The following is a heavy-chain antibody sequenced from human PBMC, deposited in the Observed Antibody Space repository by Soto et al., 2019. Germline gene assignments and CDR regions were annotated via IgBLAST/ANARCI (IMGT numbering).Heavy chain of an antibody. CDR2: IIPIFETT. Sequence: QVQLVQSGAEVKKPGSSVKVSCKASGDTFSNYGFSWVRQAPGQGLEWMGRIIPIFETTTYAQKFQGRVTITADDSTSTAYMELISLTSEDTAVYYCASGYCANGVCHTVDGGDVWGQGTTVTVS. CDR1: GDTFSNYG. J-gene: IGHJ6*02. D-gene: IGHD2-8*01. CDR3: ASGYCANGVCHTVDGGDV. V-gene: IGHV1-69*01.